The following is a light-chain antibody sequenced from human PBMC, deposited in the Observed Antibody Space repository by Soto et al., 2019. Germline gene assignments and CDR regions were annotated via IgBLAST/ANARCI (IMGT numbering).Light chain of an antibody. J-gene: IGLJ1*01. V-gene: IGLV2-14*01. CDR2: EVT. CDR3: SSYTNINTRACV. Sequence: QSALTQPASVSGSPGPSITISCTGTSGDIGSYNRVSWYQQHPGKAPKLIIYEVTDRPSGVSNRFSGSKSGNTASLTISGLQAEDEAEYYCSSYTNINTRACVFGTGTKVTVL. CDR1: SGDIGSYNR.